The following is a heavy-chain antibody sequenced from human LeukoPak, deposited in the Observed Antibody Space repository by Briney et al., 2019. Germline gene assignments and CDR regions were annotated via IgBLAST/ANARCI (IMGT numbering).Heavy chain of an antibody. J-gene: IGHJ4*02. D-gene: IGHD2-8*01. CDR2: ISSNGGST. CDR3: AREYCTNGVCYKRFDY. CDR1: GITFSTYW. V-gene: IGHV3-64*01. Sequence: GGSLRLSCAASGITFSTYWMNWVRQAPGKGLEYVSGISSNGGSTYHANSVKGRFTISRDNSKNTLYLQMGSLRAEDMAVYYCAREYCTNGVCYKRFDYWGQGTLVTVSS.